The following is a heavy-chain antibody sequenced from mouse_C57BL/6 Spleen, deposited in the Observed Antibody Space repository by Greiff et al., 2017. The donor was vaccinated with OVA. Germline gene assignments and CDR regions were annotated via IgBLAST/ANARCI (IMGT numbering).Heavy chain of an antibody. CDR1: GFTFTDYY. D-gene: IGHD4-1*01. CDR3: ARYRLGQDYFDY. CDR2: IRNKANGYTT. Sequence: EVKVEESGGGLVQPGGSLSLSCAASGFTFTDYYMSWVRQPPGKALEWLGFIRNKANGYTTEYSASVKGRFTISRDNSQSILYLQMNALRAEDSATYYCARYRLGQDYFDYWGQGTTLTVSS. V-gene: IGHV7-3*01. J-gene: IGHJ2*01.